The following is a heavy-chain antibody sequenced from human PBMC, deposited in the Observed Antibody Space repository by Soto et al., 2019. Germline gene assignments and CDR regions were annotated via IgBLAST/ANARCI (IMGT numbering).Heavy chain of an antibody. V-gene: IGHV4-34*01. D-gene: IGHD3-10*01. CDR3: ARGLFSGTSYSGCWYVFDY. CDR2: INDSGSA. Sequence: QVQLQQWGAGLLKPSETLSLTCAVYGGSFSGYTWTWIRQSPGKGLEWIGQINDSGSANYNPSLRSRVTISVGTSNNEFILDLTSVTAADTAVYFCARGLFSGTSYSGCWYVFDYWGQGTLVTVSS. CDR1: GGSFSGYT. J-gene: IGHJ4*02.